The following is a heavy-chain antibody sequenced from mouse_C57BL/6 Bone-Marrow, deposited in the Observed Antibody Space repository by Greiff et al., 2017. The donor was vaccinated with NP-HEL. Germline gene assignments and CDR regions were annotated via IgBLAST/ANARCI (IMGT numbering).Heavy chain of an antibody. CDR2: ISDGGSYT. J-gene: IGHJ3*01. Sequence: EVKLQESGGGLVKPGGSLKLSCAASGFTFSSYAMSWVRQTPEKRLEWVATISDGGSYTYYPDNVKGRFTISRDNAKNNLYLQMSHLKSEDTAMYYCARDSYDGYYGPFAYWGQGTLVTVSA. V-gene: IGHV5-4*01. CDR1: GFTFSSYA. CDR3: ARDSYDGYYGPFAY. D-gene: IGHD2-3*01.